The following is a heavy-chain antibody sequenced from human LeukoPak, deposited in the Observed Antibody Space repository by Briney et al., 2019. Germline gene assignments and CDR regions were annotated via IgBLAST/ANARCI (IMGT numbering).Heavy chain of an antibody. V-gene: IGHV2-70*11. J-gene: IGHJ4*02. D-gene: IGHD1-26*01. CDR3: ARIRGLGSFDY. Sequence: SGPTLVRPTETLTLTCTFSGFSLTTTGVSVGWIRQPPGKALEWLARIDWDDDKYYSTSLKTRLTISKDTSKNQVVLTMTNMDPVDTATYYCARIRGLGSFDYWGQGTLVTVSS. CDR2: IDWDDDK. CDR1: GFSLTTTGVS.